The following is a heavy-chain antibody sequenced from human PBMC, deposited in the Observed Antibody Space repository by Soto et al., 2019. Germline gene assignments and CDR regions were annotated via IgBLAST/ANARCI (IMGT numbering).Heavy chain of an antibody. Sequence: QVQLVQSGAEVKKPGASVKVSCKASGYTFTSYGISWVRQAPGQGLEWMGWISAYNGNTNYAQKLQGRVTMTTDTATSTAYMELRSLRSDDTAVYYCARTGYSYGYGYYYGMDVWGQGTTVTVSS. CDR1: GYTFTSYG. D-gene: IGHD5-18*01. CDR3: ARTGYSYGYGYYYGMDV. J-gene: IGHJ6*02. V-gene: IGHV1-18*01. CDR2: ISAYNGNT.